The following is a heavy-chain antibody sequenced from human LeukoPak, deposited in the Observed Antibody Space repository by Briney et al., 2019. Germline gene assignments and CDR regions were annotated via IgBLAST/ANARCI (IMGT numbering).Heavy chain of an antibody. J-gene: IGHJ4*02. CDR2: IYTSGST. CDR1: SGSISTSNYY. CDR3: ARDASYSSSWYDY. V-gene: IGHV4-61*02. D-gene: IGHD6-13*01. Sequence: SETLSLTCTVSSGSISTSNYYWSWIRQPAGKGLEWIGRIYTSGSTNYNPSLKSRVTMSVDTSKNQFSLKLSSVTAADTAVYYCARDASYSSSWYDYWGQGTLVTVSS.